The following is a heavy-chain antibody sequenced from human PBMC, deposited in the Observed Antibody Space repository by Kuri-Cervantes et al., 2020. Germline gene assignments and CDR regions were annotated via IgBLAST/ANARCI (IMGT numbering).Heavy chain of an antibody. D-gene: IGHD2-15*01. Sequence: SQTLSLTCAISGDSVSSNSAAWSWIRQSPSRGLEWLGRTYYRSNWYNDYAVSVRSRITINPDTSKNQFSLQLNSVTPEDTAVYYCAKDRSPLNGYCSGGSCYFYYYGMDVWGQGTTVTVSS. CDR3: AKDRSPLNGYCSGGSCYFYYYGMDV. CDR2: TYYRSNWYN. CDR1: GDSVSSNSAA. V-gene: IGHV6-1*01. J-gene: IGHJ6*02.